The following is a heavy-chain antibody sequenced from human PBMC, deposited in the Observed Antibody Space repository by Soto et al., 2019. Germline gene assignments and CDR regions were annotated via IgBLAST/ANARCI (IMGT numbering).Heavy chain of an antibody. CDR2: INHSGST. V-gene: IGHV4-34*01. CDR3: ARFTRRGGYCSGGSCYFGFDY. J-gene: IGHJ4*02. CDR1: GGSFSGYY. Sequence: QVQLQQRGAGLLKPSETLSLTCAVYGGSFSGYYWSWIRQPPGKGLEWIGEINHSGSTNYNPSLKSRVTISVDTSKNQFSLKLSSVTAADTAVYYCARFTRRGGYCSGGSCYFGFDYWGQGTLVTVSS. D-gene: IGHD2-15*01.